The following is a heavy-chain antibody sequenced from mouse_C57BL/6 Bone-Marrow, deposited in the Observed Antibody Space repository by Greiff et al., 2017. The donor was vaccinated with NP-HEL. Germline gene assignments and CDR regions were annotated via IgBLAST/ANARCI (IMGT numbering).Heavy chain of an antibody. CDR2: IDPEDGDT. D-gene: IGHD2-1*01. Sequence: VQLKQSGAELVRPGASVKLSCTASGFNIKDYYMHWVKQRPEQGLEWIGRIDPEDGDTEYAPKFQGKATMTADTSSNTASLQLSSLTSEDTAVYYCTTRDYGNYFDYWGQGTTLTVSS. CDR1: GFNIKDYY. V-gene: IGHV14-1*01. CDR3: TTRDYGNYFDY. J-gene: IGHJ2*01.